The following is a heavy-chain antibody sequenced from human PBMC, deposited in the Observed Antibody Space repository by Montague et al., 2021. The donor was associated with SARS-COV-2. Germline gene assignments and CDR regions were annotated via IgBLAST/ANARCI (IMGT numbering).Heavy chain of an antibody. V-gene: IGHV6-1*01. D-gene: IGHD3-10*01. CDR3: TSGREGNYNVMDV. CDR2: ILYGKKKDN. Sequence: CAISGDSVAENRGRSDEHTHELQSPPELVCRILYGKKKDNDYAXXXRGRVTINPDTSRNQFSLQLNSVTPEDTAIYYCTSGREGNYNVMDVWGQGTTVTVSS. CDR1: GDSVAENRGR. J-gene: IGHJ6*02.